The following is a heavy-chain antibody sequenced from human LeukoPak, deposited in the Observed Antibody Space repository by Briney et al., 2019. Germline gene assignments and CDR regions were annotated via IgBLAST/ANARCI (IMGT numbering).Heavy chain of an antibody. CDR1: RYAFINPG. CDR2: ISAYNANT. D-gene: IGHD3-22*01. V-gene: IGHV1-18*01. Sequence: ASVKSSCKPSRYAFINPGISWVRHAPGQRLEWLGWISAYNANTYYAQKVQGRVTMTTDTSTSTAYMELRSLRSDDTAVYYCARSYYYESIGYYPPDYWGQGTLVTVSS. J-gene: IGHJ4*02. CDR3: ARSYYYESIGYYPPDY.